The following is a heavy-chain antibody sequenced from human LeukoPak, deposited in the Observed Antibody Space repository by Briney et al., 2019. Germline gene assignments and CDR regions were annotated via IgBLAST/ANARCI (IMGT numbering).Heavy chain of an antibody. CDR3: AKDDLMNTVSDVRNWFDA. CDR1: GFTFNNYG. CDR2: SSGSGGGA. J-gene: IGHJ5*02. V-gene: IGHV3-23*01. D-gene: IGHD4-17*01. Sequence: GGSLRLSCAASGFTFNNYGMNWVRQAPGKGLEWVASSSGSGGGANDADSVRGRFIISRDNSKNTLFLQMNGLGAEDTAVYFCAKDDLMNTVSDVRNWFDAWGQGTRVIVSS.